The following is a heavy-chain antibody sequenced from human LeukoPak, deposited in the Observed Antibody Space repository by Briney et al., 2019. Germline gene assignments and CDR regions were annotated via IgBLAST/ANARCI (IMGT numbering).Heavy chain of an antibody. V-gene: IGHV4-34*01. CDR1: GGSFSGYY. J-gene: IGHJ4*02. D-gene: IGHD3-10*01. CDR3: ARENGSGSYQGHFDY. CDR2: INHSGST. Sequence: SETLSLTCAVYGGSFSGYYWSWIRQPPGKGLERIGEINHSGSTNYNPSLKNRVTISVDTSKNQFSLKLSSVTAADTAVYYCARENGSGSYQGHFDYWGQGTLDTVSS.